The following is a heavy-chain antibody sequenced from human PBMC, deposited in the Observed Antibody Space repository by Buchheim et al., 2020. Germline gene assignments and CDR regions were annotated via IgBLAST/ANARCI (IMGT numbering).Heavy chain of an antibody. J-gene: IGHJ5*02. V-gene: IGHV4-39*01. Sequence: QLQLQESGPGLVKPSETLSLTCTVSGGSISSSSYYWGWIRQPPGTGLEWIGSIYYRGRTYYNPSLKSRVTISVDTSKNHISLKLSSVTATDTAVYYCARHRKDRNWFDPWGQGTL. CDR1: GGSISSSSYY. CDR3: ARHRKDRNWFDP. D-gene: IGHD2-15*01. CDR2: IYYRGRT.